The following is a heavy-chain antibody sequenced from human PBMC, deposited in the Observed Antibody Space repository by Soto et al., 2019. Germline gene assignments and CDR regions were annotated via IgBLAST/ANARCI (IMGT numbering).Heavy chain of an antibody. CDR2: IIPIFGTA. D-gene: IGHD1-1*01. J-gene: IGHJ6*02. Sequence: QVQLVQSGAEVREPGSSVRVSCKASGATFSSYTISWVRQAPGQGLEWMGGIIPIFGTANYAQKFQGRGKIPADESMNTAFMELSSLRSEATAVYYWASPSPGRGRLGSWNDYKYYGLDVWGQGTTVTV. CDR3: ASPSPGRGRLGSWNDYKYYGLDV. CDR1: GATFSSYT. V-gene: IGHV1-69*01.